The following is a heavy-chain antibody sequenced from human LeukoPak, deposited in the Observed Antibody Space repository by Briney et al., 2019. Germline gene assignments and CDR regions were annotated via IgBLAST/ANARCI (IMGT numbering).Heavy chain of an antibody. V-gene: IGHV3-23*01. CDR2: ISGSGGST. CDR1: RFTFSSYA. CDR3: AKGVRRSSDYSSPIDY. Sequence: PGGSLRLSCAASRFTFSSYAMSWVRQAPGKGLEWVSAISGSGGSTYYADSVKGRFTISRDNSKNTLYLQMNSLRAEDTAIYYCAKGVRRSSDYSSPIDYWGQGTLVTVSS. D-gene: IGHD3-22*01. J-gene: IGHJ4*02.